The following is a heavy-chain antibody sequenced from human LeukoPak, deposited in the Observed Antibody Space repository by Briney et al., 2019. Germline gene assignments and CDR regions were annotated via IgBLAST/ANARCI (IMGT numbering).Heavy chain of an antibody. J-gene: IGHJ4*02. Sequence: SGFXXXNYGMRWVRQAPGKGLEGVAVIWYDGSNKNYAESVKGRFTISRDNSKNTLYLQMSSLRAEDTAVYYCARVGLDYYNSGSYYLADFWGQGTLVTVSS. CDR2: IWYDGSNK. D-gene: IGHD3-10*01. CDR1: GFXXXNYG. CDR3: ARVGLDYYNSGSYYLADF. V-gene: IGHV3-33*01.